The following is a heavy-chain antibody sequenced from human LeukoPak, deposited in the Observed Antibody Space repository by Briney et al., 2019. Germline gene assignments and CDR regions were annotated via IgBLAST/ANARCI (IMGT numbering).Heavy chain of an antibody. CDR1: GFTFSDYY. CDR3: ASSPPYSKLRFDP. V-gene: IGHV3-11*03. CDR2: ISTDSSSA. J-gene: IGHJ5*02. Sequence: GGSLRLSCAASGFTFSDYYMSWIRQAPGKGLEWISYISTDSSSADYADSVKGRFTISRDNAKNSLYLQINSLRAEDTAVYYCASSPPYSKLRFDPWGQGTLVTVSS. D-gene: IGHD6-13*01.